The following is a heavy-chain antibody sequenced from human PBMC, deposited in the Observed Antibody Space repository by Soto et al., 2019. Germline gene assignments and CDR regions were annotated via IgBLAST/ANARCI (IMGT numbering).Heavy chain of an antibody. CDR2: ITPYNGNT. D-gene: IGHD2-2*01. Sequence: ASVKVSCKASNYTFITYGITWVRQAPGQGLEWVGWITPYNGNTNYGQNFQGRVTMTADTSTSTAYMELGSLTTDDTAVYYCARDTSCYFDYWGQGTRVTVSS. J-gene: IGHJ4*02. CDR3: ARDTSCYFDY. CDR1: NYTFITYG. V-gene: IGHV1-18*01.